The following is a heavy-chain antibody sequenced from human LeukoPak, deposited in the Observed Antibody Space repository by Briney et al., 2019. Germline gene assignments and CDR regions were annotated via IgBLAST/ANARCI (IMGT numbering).Heavy chain of an antibody. J-gene: IGHJ4*02. CDR2: IYYSGST. CDR1: GGSFSGYY. CDR3: ARAIRDGYNYGFDY. D-gene: IGHD5-24*01. V-gene: IGHV4-31*11. Sequence: SETLSLTCAVYGGSFSGYYWSWIRQHPGKGLEWIGYIYYSGSTYYNPSLKSRVTISVDTSKNQFSLKLSSVTAADTAVYYCARAIRDGYNYGFDYWGQGTLVTVSS.